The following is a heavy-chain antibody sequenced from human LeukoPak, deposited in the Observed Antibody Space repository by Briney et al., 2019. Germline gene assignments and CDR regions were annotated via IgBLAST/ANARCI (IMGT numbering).Heavy chain of an antibody. CDR1: GGSISSSSYY. Sequence: PSETLSLTCTVSGGSISSSSYYWGWMRQPPGKELEWIGNIYDSGTIYYNPSLKSPVTISVDTSKNQLSLKLSSVTAADTAVYYCATDSVGDTTAFDYWGQGTLVTVSS. CDR3: ATDSVGDTTAFDY. CDR2: IYDSGTI. J-gene: IGHJ4*02. V-gene: IGHV4-39*01. D-gene: IGHD1-26*01.